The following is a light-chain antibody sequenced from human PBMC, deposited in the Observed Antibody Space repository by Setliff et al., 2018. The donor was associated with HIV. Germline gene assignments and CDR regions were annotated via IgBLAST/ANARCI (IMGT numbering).Light chain of an antibody. CDR3: SSYISSSTL. V-gene: IGLV2-14*01. CDR2: EVS. Sequence: QSALTPPASVSGSPGQSITISCTGTSSDVGGYNFVSWYQQHPGKAPKLIIYEVSNRPSGVSNRFSGSTSGNTASLTISGLQAEDEADYYCSSYISSSTLFGTGTKVTV. CDR1: SSDVGGYNF. J-gene: IGLJ1*01.